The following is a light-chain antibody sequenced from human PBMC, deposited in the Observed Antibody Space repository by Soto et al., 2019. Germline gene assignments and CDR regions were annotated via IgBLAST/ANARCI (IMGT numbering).Light chain of an antibody. CDR1: QNVNSN. J-gene: IGKJ5*01. CDR3: HQYNNWPLT. Sequence: EIVMTQSPATLSVSPGERATLSCRASQNVNSNLAWYQQKPGQAPRLLIYGASTRATGIPARFSGSGSGTEFTLTIGSLQSDDFVVYYCHQYNNWPLTFGQGTRLEI. CDR2: GAS. V-gene: IGKV3D-15*01.